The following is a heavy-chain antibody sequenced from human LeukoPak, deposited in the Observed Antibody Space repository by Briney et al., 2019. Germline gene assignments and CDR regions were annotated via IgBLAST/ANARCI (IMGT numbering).Heavy chain of an antibody. CDR3: ATLIDYDPFDY. CDR1: GSTLTDLS. V-gene: IGHV1-24*01. CDR2: FDPEDGET. Sequence: ASVKVSCKVSGSTLTDLSMHWVRQAPGGGLEWMGGFDPEDGETIYAQKFQGRVTMTEDTSTDTAYMELSSLRSEDTAVYYCATLIDYDPFDYWGQGTLVTVSS. D-gene: IGHD3-22*01. J-gene: IGHJ4*02.